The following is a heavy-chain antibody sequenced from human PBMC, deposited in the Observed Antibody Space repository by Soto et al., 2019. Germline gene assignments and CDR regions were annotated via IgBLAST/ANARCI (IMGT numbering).Heavy chain of an antibody. D-gene: IGHD4-4*01. CDR2: IYHSGST. J-gene: IGHJ6*02. CDR1: GGSFSGYY. V-gene: IGHV4-34*01. Sequence: SETLSLTCAFYGGSFSGYYWSWIRQPPGKGLEWIGEIYHSGSTNYNPSLKSRVTISVDTSKNQFSLKLSSVTAADTAVYYCARGEDYSNYYHYGMDVWGQGTTVTVSS. CDR3: ARGEDYSNYYHYGMDV.